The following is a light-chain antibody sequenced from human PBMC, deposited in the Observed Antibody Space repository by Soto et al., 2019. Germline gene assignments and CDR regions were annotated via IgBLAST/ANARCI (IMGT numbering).Light chain of an antibody. V-gene: IGKV1-27*01. J-gene: IGKJ3*01. Sequence: DLQMTQSPSSLSASVGDRVTITCRASHAISTYLAWYQQKPGKVPKLLIYSASTLHSGVPSRFSGSGSGTDFTLTISSLQPGEVATYYCQQFNSVPKTFGPGTKVDIK. CDR2: SAS. CDR1: HAISTY. CDR3: QQFNSVPKT.